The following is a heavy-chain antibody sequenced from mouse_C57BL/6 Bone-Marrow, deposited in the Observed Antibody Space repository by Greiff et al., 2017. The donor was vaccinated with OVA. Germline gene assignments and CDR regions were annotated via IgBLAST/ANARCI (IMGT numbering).Heavy chain of an antibody. CDR1: GFSFNTYA. Sequence: EVHLVESGGGLVQPKGSLKLSCAASGFSFNTYAMNWVRQAPGKGLEWVARIRSKSNNYATYYADSVKDSFTISRDDSESMLYLQMNNLKTEDTAMYYCVRHAGDYYAMDYWGQGTSVTVSS. V-gene: IGHV10-1*01. D-gene: IGHD1-1*02. J-gene: IGHJ4*01. CDR2: IRSKSNNYAT. CDR3: VRHAGDYYAMDY.